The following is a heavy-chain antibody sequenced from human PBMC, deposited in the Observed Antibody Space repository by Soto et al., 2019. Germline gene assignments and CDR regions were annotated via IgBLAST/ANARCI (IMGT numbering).Heavy chain of an antibody. J-gene: IGHJ4*02. CDR1: GFTFSSYA. D-gene: IGHD2-2*01. Sequence: PGGSLRLSCAASGFTFSSYAMSWVRQAPGKGLEWVSGISSSGDNTYYADTVKGRFAISRDNSKNTLYLQMNSLRVEDTAVYYCVKVPNHLPPQLAYRARGTLDTVSA. CDR3: VKVPNHLPPQLAY. CDR2: ISSSGDNT. V-gene: IGHV3-23*01.